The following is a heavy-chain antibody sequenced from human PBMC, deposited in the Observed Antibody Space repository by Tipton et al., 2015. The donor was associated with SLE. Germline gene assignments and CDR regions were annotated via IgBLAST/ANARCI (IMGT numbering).Heavy chain of an antibody. CDR1: GGSISSSNW. CDR3: ARGNGWELPRYYFDY. J-gene: IGHJ4*02. Sequence: SLRLSCAVSGGSISSSNWWSWVRQPPGKGLEWIGEIYHSGSTNYNPSLKSRVTISVDKSKNQFSLKLSSVTAADTAVYYCARGNGWELPRYYFDYWGQGTLVTVSS. D-gene: IGHD1-26*01. V-gene: IGHV4-4*02. CDR2: IYHSGST.